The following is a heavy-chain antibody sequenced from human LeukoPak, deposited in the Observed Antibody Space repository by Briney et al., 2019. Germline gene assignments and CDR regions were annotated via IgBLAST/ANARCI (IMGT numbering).Heavy chain of an antibody. CDR3: ARRSDSGSDDGEDYFDY. D-gene: IGHD1-26*01. V-gene: IGHV4-39*01. Sequence: SETLSLACTVPGGSIYSTTFYWGWIRQPPGKGLEWIGSMYYEGSTYHNPSLKSRVTISVDTSNNQFSLKLTSVTAADTAVYFCARRSDSGSDDGEDYFDYWGQGTLVTVSS. CDR1: GGSIYSTTFY. J-gene: IGHJ4*02. CDR2: MYYEGST.